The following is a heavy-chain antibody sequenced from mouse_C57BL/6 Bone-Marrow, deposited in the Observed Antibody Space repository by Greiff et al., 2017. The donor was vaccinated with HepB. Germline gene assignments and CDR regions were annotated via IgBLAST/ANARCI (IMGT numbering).Heavy chain of an antibody. J-gene: IGHJ4*01. CDR2: ISSGSSTI. CDR1: GFTFSDYG. CDR3: ARLGYYGGSSMDY. Sequence: EVKLVESGGGLVKPGGSLKLSCAASGFTFSDYGMHWVRQAPEKGLEWVAYISSGSSTIYYADTVKGRFTISRDNAKNTLFLQMTSLRSEDTAMYYCARLGYYGGSSMDYWGQGTSVTVSS. V-gene: IGHV5-17*01. D-gene: IGHD1-1*01.